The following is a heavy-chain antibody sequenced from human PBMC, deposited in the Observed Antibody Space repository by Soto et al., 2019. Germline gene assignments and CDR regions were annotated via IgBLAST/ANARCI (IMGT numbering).Heavy chain of an antibody. CDR1: GFTFSSYG. D-gene: IGHD3-10*01. J-gene: IGHJ4*02. CDR2: ISYDGSNK. Sequence: GGSLRLSCAASGFTFSSYGMHWVRQAPGKGLEWVAVISYDGSNKYYADSVKGRFTISRDNSKNTLYLQMNSLRAEDTAVYYCAKELVRGVINPFDYWGQGTLVTVSS. V-gene: IGHV3-30*18. CDR3: AKELVRGVINPFDY.